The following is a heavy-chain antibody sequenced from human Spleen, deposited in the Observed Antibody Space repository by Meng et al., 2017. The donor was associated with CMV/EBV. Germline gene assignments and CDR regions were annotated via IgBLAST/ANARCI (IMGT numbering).Heavy chain of an antibody. V-gene: IGHV4-4*07. CDR2: IYTSGST. J-gene: IGHJ4*02. Sequence: QVQLQESGPGLWKPSGPLSLTFTVSGGPISSYYWSWIRQPAGKGLEWIGRIYTSGSTNYNPSLKSRVTMSVDTSKNQFSLKLSSVTAADTAVYYCARGLLYSSGWFFDYWGQGTLVTVSS. D-gene: IGHD6-19*01. CDR1: GGPISSYY. CDR3: ARGLLYSSGWFFDY.